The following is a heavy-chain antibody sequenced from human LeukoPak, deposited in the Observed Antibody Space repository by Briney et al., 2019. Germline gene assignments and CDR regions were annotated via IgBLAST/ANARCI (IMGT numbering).Heavy chain of an antibody. J-gene: IGHJ4*02. CDR3: ANLDTAMVSGFDY. V-gene: IGHV3-30*18. CDR1: GFTFSSYG. Sequence: GGSLRLSCAASGFTFSSYGMHWVRQAPGKGLEWVAVISYDGSNKYYAYPVKGRFTISRDNSKNTLYLQMNSLRAEDTAVYYCANLDTAMVSGFDYCGQATLVTVSS. CDR2: ISYDGSNK. D-gene: IGHD5-18*01.